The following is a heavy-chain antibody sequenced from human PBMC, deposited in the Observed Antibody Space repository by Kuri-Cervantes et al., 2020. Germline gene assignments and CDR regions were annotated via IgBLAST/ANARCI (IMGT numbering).Heavy chain of an antibody. CDR3: ARVDVWFGELLDDAFDI. D-gene: IGHD3-10*01. CDR2: IYYSGST. V-gene: IGHV4-39*07. CDR1: GLTFSDYY. J-gene: IGHJ3*02. Sequence: GSLRLSCAASGLTFSDYYMSWIRRAPGKGLEWIGSIYYSGSTYYNPSLKSRVTISVDTSKNQFSLKLSSVTAADTAVYYCARVDVWFGELLDDAFDIWGQGTMVTVSS.